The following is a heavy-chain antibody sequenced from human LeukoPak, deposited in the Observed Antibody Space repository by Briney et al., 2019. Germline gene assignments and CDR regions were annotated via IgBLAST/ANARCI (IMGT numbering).Heavy chain of an antibody. V-gene: IGHV3-30*02. CDR3: AKDLYDSPFDY. CDR2: IRYDGSKK. Sequence: GGSLRLSCAASGFSFSSFGMHWVRQAPGKGLDWVAFIRYDGSKKYYADSVKGRFTISRDSSKSTLYLQMNSLRAEDTAVYYCAKDLYDSPFDYWGQGTLVTVSS. CDR1: GFSFSSFG. D-gene: IGHD3-22*01. J-gene: IGHJ4*02.